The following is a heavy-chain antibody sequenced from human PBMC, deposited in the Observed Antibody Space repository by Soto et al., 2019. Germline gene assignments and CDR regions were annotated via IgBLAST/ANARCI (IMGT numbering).Heavy chain of an antibody. J-gene: IGHJ4*02. V-gene: IGHV4-39*01. D-gene: IGHD6-19*01. Sequence: QLQLQESGPGLVKPSETLSLTCTVSGGSISSSSYYWGWIRQPPGKGLEWIGSIYYSGSTYYNPSLKSRVTISVDTSKNQFSLKLSSVTAADTAVYYCSRQESSGPAPFDYWGQGTLVTVSS. CDR1: GGSISSSSYY. CDR2: IYYSGST. CDR3: SRQESSGPAPFDY.